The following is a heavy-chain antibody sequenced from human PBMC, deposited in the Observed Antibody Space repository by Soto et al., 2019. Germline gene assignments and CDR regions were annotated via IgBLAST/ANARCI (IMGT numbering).Heavy chain of an antibody. CDR2: IIPIFGTA. V-gene: IGHV1-69*01. Sequence: QVQLVQSGAEVKKPGSSVKVSCKASGGTFSSYAISWVRQAPGQGLEWMGGIIPIFGTANYAQKFQGRVTITADEYTSTAYMELSSLRSEDTAVYYCARGGYSGYDVGGYYFDYWGQGTLVTVSS. CDR3: ARGGYSGYDVGGYYFDY. J-gene: IGHJ4*02. CDR1: GGTFSSYA. D-gene: IGHD5-12*01.